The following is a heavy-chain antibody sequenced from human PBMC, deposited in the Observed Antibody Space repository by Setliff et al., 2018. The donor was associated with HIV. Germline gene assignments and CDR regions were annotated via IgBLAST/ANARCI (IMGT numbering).Heavy chain of an antibody. CDR2: INTDGSSR. D-gene: IGHD2-2*01. CDR3: ARGYCDTNSCYVSDY. V-gene: IGHV3-74*01. J-gene: IGHJ4*02. Sequence: GGSLRLSCAASGFTFRSNWMHWVRQAPGKGLVWVSRINTDGSSRSYADSVKGRFTISRDNAKNTLYLQMNNLRAEDTAVYYCARGYCDTNSCYVSDYWGQGTLVTAPQ. CDR1: GFTFRSNW.